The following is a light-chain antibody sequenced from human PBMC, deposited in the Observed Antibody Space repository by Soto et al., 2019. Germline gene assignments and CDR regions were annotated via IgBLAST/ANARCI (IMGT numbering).Light chain of an antibody. Sequence: DIQMTQSPSTLSASVGDRVTITCRASQSISSWLAWYQQKPGKAPNLLIYDASSLKTGVPSRFSGSGSGTEFTLSISSLQPDDFATYYCQQYNSYPCTFGQGTKVDIK. V-gene: IGKV1-5*01. CDR3: QQYNSYPCT. CDR2: DAS. CDR1: QSISSW. J-gene: IGKJ1*01.